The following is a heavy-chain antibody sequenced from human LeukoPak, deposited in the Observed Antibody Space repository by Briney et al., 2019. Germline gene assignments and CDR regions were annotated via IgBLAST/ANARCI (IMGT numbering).Heavy chain of an antibody. CDR2: ISGSGSTI. CDR3: ATDRKVLLWFGESGSYGNWFDP. J-gene: IGHJ5*02. Sequence: GGSLRLSCAASGFTFSDYYMSWIRQAPGKGLEWVSYISGSGSTIYYSDSVKGRSTLSRDNAKNSLYLQMNRLRVEDTAVYYCATDRKVLLWFGESGSYGNWFDPWGQGTLVTVSS. V-gene: IGHV3-11*04. CDR1: GFTFSDYY. D-gene: IGHD3-10*01.